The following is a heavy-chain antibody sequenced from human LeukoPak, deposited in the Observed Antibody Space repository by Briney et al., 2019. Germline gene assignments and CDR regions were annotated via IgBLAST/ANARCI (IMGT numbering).Heavy chain of an antibody. J-gene: IGHJ5*02. D-gene: IGHD4-17*01. CDR1: GGSFSGYY. Sequence: SETLSLTCAVYGGSFSGYYWSWIRQPPGKGLEWIGEINHSGSTNYNPSLKSRVTISVDTSKNQFSLKLSSVTAADTAVYYCAREYGDSYNWFDPWGQGTLVTVSS. CDR2: INHSGST. CDR3: AREYGDSYNWFDP. V-gene: IGHV4-34*01.